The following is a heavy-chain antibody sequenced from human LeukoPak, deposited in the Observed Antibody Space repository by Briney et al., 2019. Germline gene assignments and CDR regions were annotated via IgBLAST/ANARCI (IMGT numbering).Heavy chain of an antibody. CDR3: ARLPGHYDILTAYCYYYGMDV. Sequence: GESLKISCKGSGYSFASYWISWVRQMPGKGLEWMGIIYPGDSDTRYSPSFQGQVTISADKSISTAYLQWSSLKASDTAMYYCARLPGHYDILTAYCYYYGMDVWGKGTTVTVSS. CDR2: IYPGDSDT. V-gene: IGHV5-51*01. CDR1: GYSFASYW. D-gene: IGHD3-9*01. J-gene: IGHJ6*04.